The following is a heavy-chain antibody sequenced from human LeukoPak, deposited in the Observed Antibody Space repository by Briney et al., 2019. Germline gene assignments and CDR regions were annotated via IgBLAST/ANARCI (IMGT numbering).Heavy chain of an antibody. CDR3: AKDTGMKFGPPGY. V-gene: IGHV3-23*01. CDR1: GFTFSSYA. D-gene: IGHD3-10*01. Sequence: GRSLRLSCAASGFTFSSYAMCWVRQAPGKGLEWVSAICGSGGSTYYADSVKGRFTISRDNSKNTLYLQMNSLRAEDTAVYYCAKDTGMKFGPPGYWGQGTLVTVSS. CDR2: ICGSGGST. J-gene: IGHJ4*02.